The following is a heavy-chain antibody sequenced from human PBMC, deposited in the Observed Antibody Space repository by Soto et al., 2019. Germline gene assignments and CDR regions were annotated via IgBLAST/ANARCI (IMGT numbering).Heavy chain of an antibody. CDR2: ISYDGSNK. D-gene: IGHD3-10*01. Sequence: AGGSLRLSCAASCFTFSNYGMHWVRQAPGKGLDWVALISYDGSNKYYADSVKGRFTISRDNSKNTLDLQMNSVRGEDTAVYYCAKDIALVRGVIMDMDVWGQGTTVTVSS. V-gene: IGHV3-30*18. CDR1: CFTFSNYG. CDR3: AKDIALVRGVIMDMDV. J-gene: IGHJ6*02.